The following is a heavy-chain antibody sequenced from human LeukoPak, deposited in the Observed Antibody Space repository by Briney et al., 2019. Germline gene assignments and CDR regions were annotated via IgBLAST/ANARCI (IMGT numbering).Heavy chain of an antibody. J-gene: IGHJ4*02. D-gene: IGHD1-26*01. CDR3: ASDTGIVADRALRD. Sequence: GGSLRLSSAASGFTFVEYAMHWVRQAPGKGRGWVSLISWDGGSTYYADSVKGRFTISRDNSKNSLYLQMNILRAENTALYYCASDTGIVADRALRDWGKGTLVTVSS. CDR1: GFTFVEYA. CDR2: ISWDGGST. V-gene: IGHV3-43D*04.